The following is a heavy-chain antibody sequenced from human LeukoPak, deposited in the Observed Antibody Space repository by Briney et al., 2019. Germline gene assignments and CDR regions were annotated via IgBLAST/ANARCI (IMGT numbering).Heavy chain of an antibody. Sequence: PGRSLRLSCAASEFTFSGSWMSWVRQAPGKGLEWLAHIKQDGSEKYYVDSVKGRFAISRDNGKNSLYLQMNTLRAEDTAVYYCARVLPYGSGLFDYWGQGTLVTVSS. D-gene: IGHD3-10*01. CDR1: EFTFSGSW. J-gene: IGHJ4*02. V-gene: IGHV3-7*04. CDR3: ARVLPYGSGLFDY. CDR2: IKQDGSEK.